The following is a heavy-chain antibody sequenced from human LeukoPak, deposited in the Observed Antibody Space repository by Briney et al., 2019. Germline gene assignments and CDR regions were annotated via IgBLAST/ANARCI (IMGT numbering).Heavy chain of an antibody. D-gene: IGHD3-10*01. CDR3: ARHPELYFFDY. V-gene: IGHV4-59*08. J-gene: IGHJ4*02. CDR2: IYYSGST. CDR1: GGSIGTNY. Sequence: PSETLSLTCSVSGGSIGTNYWSWIRQPPGKGLEWIGYIYYSGSTNYNPSLKSRVTISADTSKNQVSLTLSSVTAADTAVYYCARHPELYFFDYWGQGTLVTVSS.